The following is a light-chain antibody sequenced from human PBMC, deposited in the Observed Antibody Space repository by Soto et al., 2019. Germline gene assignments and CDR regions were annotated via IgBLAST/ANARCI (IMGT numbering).Light chain of an antibody. J-gene: IGKJ5*01. CDR2: GAS. V-gene: IGKV3-15*01. CDR3: QQYNNWPIT. Sequence: EIVMTQSPATLSVSPGDGATLSCRASQSVDSNLAWYQQKPGQAPRLLIYGASTRATGIPARFSGSGSGTEFTLTISSLQSEDFAVYCCQQYNNWPITFGQGTRLEIK. CDR1: QSVDSN.